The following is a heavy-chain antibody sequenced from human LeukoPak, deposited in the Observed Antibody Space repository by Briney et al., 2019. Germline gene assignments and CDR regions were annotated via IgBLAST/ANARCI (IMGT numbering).Heavy chain of an antibody. D-gene: IGHD3-10*01. Sequence: SETLSLTCAVYGGSFSGYYWSWIRQPPGKGLEWIGEINHSGSTNYNPSLKSRVTISVDTSKNQFSLKLSSVTAADTAVYYCARDLEGSNTYWGQGTLVTVSS. CDR3: ARDLEGSNTY. V-gene: IGHV4-34*01. J-gene: IGHJ4*02. CDR2: INHSGST. CDR1: GGSFSGYY.